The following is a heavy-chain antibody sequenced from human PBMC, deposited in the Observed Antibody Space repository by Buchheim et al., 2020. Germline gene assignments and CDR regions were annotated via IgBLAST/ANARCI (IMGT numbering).Heavy chain of an antibody. J-gene: IGHJ3*02. D-gene: IGHD3-10*01. CDR3: ARAKGSGRARRGLGNDAFDI. Sequence: EVQLVESGGGLVKPGGSLRLSCAASGFTFSSYSMNWVRQAPGKGLEWVSSISSSSSYIYYADSVKGRFTISRDNAKNSLYLQMNSLRAEDTAVYYCARAKGSGRARRGLGNDAFDIWGQGT. CDR1: GFTFSSYS. CDR2: ISSSSSYI. V-gene: IGHV3-21*01.